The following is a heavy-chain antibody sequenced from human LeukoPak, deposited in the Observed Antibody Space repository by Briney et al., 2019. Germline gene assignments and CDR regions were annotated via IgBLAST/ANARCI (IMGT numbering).Heavy chain of an antibody. V-gene: IGHV6-1*01. CDR3: ARESLVGGWHVQLVLGH. J-gene: IGHJ4*02. Sequence: SQTLSLTCAISGDSVSSNSAAWNWIRQSPSRGLEWLGRTYYRSKWYNDYAVSVKSRITINPDTSKNQFSLQLNSVTPEDTAVYYCARESLVGGWHVQLVLGHWGQGTLVTVSS. D-gene: IGHD6-19*01. CDR2: TYYRSKWYN. CDR1: GDSVSSNSAA.